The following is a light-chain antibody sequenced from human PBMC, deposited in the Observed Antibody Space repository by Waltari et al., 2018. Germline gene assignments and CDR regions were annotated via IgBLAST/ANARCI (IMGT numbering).Light chain of an antibody. CDR3: QQLNSYPLT. J-gene: IGKJ4*01. V-gene: IGKV1-9*01. CDR2: SAS. CDR1: QGISNY. Sequence: DIQLTQSPSFLPASVRARVPITCRASQGISNYLAWYQQKPGKAPKLLIYSASTLQSGVPSRFSGSGSGTEFSLTISSLQPEDFATYYCQQLNSYPLTFGGGTKVEIK.